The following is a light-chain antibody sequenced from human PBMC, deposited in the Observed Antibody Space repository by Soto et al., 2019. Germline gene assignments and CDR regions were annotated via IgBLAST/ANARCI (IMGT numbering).Light chain of an antibody. Sequence: QSALTQPPSASGTPGQTVTISCSISSPNVGTNPVAWYQQLPGTAPKLLIYTNSQRPLGVPVRFSGSKSGTSASLAISGLQSEDEGDYYCATWDVNVYVFGTGTKVTVL. J-gene: IGLJ1*01. V-gene: IGLV1-44*01. CDR1: SPNVGTNP. CDR3: ATWDVNVYV. CDR2: TNS.